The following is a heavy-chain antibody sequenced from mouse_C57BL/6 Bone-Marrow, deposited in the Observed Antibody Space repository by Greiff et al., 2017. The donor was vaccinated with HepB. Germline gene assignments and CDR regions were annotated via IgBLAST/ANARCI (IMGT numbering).Heavy chain of an antibody. V-gene: IGHV1-64*01. CDR1: GYTFTSYW. J-gene: IGHJ2*01. D-gene: IGHD1-1*01. CDR3: ARSPFITTVVAYYFDY. Sequence: QVQLQQPGAELVKPGASVKLSCKASGYTFTSYWMHWVKQRPGQGLEWIGMIHPNSGSTNYNEKFKSKATLTVDKSSSTAYMQLSSLTSEDSAVYYCARSPFITTVVAYYFDYWGQGTTLTVSS. CDR2: IHPNSGST.